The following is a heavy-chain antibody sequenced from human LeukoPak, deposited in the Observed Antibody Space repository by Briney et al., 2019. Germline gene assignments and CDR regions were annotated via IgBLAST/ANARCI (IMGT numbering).Heavy chain of an antibody. D-gene: IGHD2-2*02. CDR3: ARDRPGRYCSTISCYSASPFDP. CDR1: GGTVSRYP. J-gene: IGHJ5*02. CDR2: IIPIFGTA. Sequence: ASVKVSCKASGGTVSRYPISWVRQAPGQGLEWMGGIIPIFGTANYAQKFQGRVTITADESTSTAYKELSSLRSEDTAVYYCARDRPGRYCSTISCYSASPFDPWGQGTLVTVSS. V-gene: IGHV1-69*13.